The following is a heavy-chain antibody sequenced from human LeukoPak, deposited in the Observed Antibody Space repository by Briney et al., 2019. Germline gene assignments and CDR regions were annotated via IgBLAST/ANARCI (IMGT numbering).Heavy chain of an antibody. D-gene: IGHD6-6*01. CDR1: GFTFSSYA. CDR2: ISGSGGST. J-gene: IGHJ2*01. CDR3: AKDSAARRAGVNWYFDL. Sequence: PGGSLRLSCAASGFTFSSYAMSWVRQAPGKGLEWVSAISGSGGSTYYADSVKGRFTISRDNSKNTLYLQMNSLRAEDTAVYYCAKDSAARRAGVNWYFDLWGRGTLVTVSS. V-gene: IGHV3-23*01.